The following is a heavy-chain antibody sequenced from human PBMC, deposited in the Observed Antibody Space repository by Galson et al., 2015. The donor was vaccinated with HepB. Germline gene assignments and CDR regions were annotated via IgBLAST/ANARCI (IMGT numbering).Heavy chain of an antibody. Sequence: SLRLSCAASGFTFDDYAMHWVRQAPGKGLGWVSGISWNSGSIGYADSVKGRFTISRDNAKNSLYLQMNSLRAEDTALYYCAKDVYYDSSGRGGFDYWGQGTLVTVSS. J-gene: IGHJ4*02. CDR1: GFTFDDYA. D-gene: IGHD3-22*01. CDR3: AKDVYYDSSGRGGFDY. V-gene: IGHV3-9*01. CDR2: ISWNSGSI.